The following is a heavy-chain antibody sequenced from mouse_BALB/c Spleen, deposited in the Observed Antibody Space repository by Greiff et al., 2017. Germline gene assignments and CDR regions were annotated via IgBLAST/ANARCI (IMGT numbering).Heavy chain of an antibody. D-gene: IGHD1-1*01. V-gene: IGHV1-18*01. J-gene: IGHJ1*01. CDR1: GYTFTDYN. Sequence: EVQLKQSGPELVKPGASVKIPCKASGYTFTDYNMDWVKQSHGKSLEWIGDINPNNGGTIYNQKFKGKATLTVDKSSSTAYMELRSLTSEDTAVYYCARGIYYYGSSYWYFDVWGAGTTVTVSS. CDR2: INPNNGGT. CDR3: ARGIYYYGSSYWYFDV.